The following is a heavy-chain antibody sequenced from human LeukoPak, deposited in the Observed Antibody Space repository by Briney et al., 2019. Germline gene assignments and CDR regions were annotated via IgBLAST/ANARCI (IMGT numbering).Heavy chain of an antibody. CDR1: GFTFSSYG. CDR2: ISYDGSNK. D-gene: IGHD1-26*01. J-gene: IGHJ4*02. V-gene: IGHV3-30*18. Sequence: GGSLRLSCAASGFTFSSYGMHWVRQAPGKGLEGVAVISYDGSNKYYADSVKGRFTISRDNSKNTLYLQMNSLRAEDTAVYYCAKDIRTHIGGPGYWGQGTLVTISS. CDR3: AKDIRTHIGGPGY.